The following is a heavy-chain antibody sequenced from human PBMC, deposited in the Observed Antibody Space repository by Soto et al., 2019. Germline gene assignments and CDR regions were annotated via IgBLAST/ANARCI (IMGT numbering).Heavy chain of an antibody. V-gene: IGHV5-51*01. CDR3: ARRDTAKLPSDH. CDR2: IFPGDSDT. Sequence: PGESLKISCNGSGYIFTNHWIGWVRQMPGKGLEWMGIIFPGDSDTRYSPSFEGQVIISADKSISTAYLQWSSLKASDTAIYYCARRDTAKLPSDHWGQGTLVTVSS. D-gene: IGHD5-18*01. J-gene: IGHJ4*02. CDR1: GYIFTNHW.